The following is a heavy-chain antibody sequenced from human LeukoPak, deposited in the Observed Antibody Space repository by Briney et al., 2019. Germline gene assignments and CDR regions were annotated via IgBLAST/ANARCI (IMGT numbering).Heavy chain of an antibody. D-gene: IGHD4-23*01. CDR3: AKDGAVDPGAFGI. J-gene: IGHJ3*02. CDR1: GFTFSSYA. CDR2: ISGSGGST. V-gene: IGHV3-23*01. Sequence: GGSPRLSCAASGFTFSSYAMSWVRQAPGKGLEWVSAISGSGGSTYYADSVKGRFTISRDNSKNTLYLQMNSLRAEDTAVYYCAKDGAVDPGAFGIWGQGTMVSVSS.